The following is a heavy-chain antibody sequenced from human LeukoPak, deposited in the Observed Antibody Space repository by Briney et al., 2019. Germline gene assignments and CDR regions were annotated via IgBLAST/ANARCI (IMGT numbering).Heavy chain of an antibody. D-gene: IGHD3-3*01. V-gene: IGHV4-59*01. J-gene: IGHJ5*02. CDR3: ARVYYDFWSGYYKNWFDP. CDR2: IYYSGRT. Sequence: SETLSLTCSVSGGSISSYYWSWIRQPPGRGLEWIGYIYYSGRTSYNPSLKSRVTISVDTSKNQFSLKLSSVTAADTAVYYCARVYYDFWSGYYKNWFDPWGQGTLVTVSS. CDR1: GGSISSYY.